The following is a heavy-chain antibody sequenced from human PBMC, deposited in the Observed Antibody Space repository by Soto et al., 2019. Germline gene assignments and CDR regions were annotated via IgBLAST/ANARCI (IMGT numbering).Heavy chain of an antibody. V-gene: IGHV4-39*01. CDR1: GGSISSSSYY. CDR2: IYYSGST. D-gene: IGHD1-26*01. J-gene: IGHJ5*02. CDR3: ASRRTRMVGATNDCLDP. Sequence: SETLSLTCTVSGGSISSSSYYWGWIRQPPGKGLEWIGSIYYSGSTYYNPSLKSRVTISVDTSKNQFSLKLSSVTAADTAVYYCASRRTRMVGATNDCLDPGGKETLFTFP.